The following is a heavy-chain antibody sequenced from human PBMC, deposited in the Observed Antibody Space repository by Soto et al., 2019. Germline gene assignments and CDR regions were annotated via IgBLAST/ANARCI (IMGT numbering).Heavy chain of an antibody. J-gene: IGHJ6*02. V-gene: IGHV1-18*01. Sequence: QVQLVQSGAEVKKPGASVKVACKASGYTFTSYGTSWVRQAPGQGLEWMGWISAYNGNTNYAQKLQGRVTMTTDTSTRTAYRELRSLRSDDTAVYYCARDGWGELSPPGGMDVWGQGTTVTVSS. D-gene: IGHD3-16*02. CDR3: ARDGWGELSPPGGMDV. CDR1: GYTFTSYG. CDR2: ISAYNGNT.